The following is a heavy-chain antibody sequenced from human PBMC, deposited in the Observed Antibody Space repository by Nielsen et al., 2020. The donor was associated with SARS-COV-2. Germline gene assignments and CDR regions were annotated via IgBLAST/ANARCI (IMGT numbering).Heavy chain of an antibody. CDR1: SGSLGSYY. V-gene: IGHV4-59*01. Sequence: SDLLSSPCTVLSGSLGSYYWTWFRQRPGKGLEWFGSIYHSGITNYNPSLRSRVTISVDRSKNQLSLKLGSVTATSTPVYFSAREGDCSNGICYIRGIDVWGKGTTVTVS. D-gene: IGHD2-8*01. J-gene: IGHJ6*03. CDR2: IYHSGIT. CDR3: AREGDCSNGICYIRGIDV.